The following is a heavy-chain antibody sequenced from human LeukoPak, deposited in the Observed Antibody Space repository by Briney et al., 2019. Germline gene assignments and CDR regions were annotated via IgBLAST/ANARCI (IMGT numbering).Heavy chain of an antibody. V-gene: IGHV4-34*01. CDR2: INHSGST. CDR3: ARFRNRMVRGRHFDY. CDR1: GVSFSGYY. J-gene: IGHJ4*02. D-gene: IGHD3-10*01. Sequence: SETLSLTCAVYGVSFSGYYWSWIRQPPGKGLEWIGEINHSGSTNYNPSLKSRVTISVDTSKNQFSLKLSSVTAADTAVYYCARFRNRMVRGRHFDYWGQGTLVTVSS.